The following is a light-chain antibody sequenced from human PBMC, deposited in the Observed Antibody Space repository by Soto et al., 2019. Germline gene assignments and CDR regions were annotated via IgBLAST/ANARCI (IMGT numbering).Light chain of an antibody. V-gene: IGKV3-20*01. CDR2: GAS. J-gene: IGKJ1*01. Sequence: EIVLPQFPDTLSLSPGERATLSCRASQSVSSSSLAWYQQRRGQAPRLLIHGASSRATGIPDRFSGSGSGTDFTLTISRLEPEDFAVYYCQQYGSSPRTFGQGTKVDIK. CDR3: QQYGSSPRT. CDR1: QSVSSSS.